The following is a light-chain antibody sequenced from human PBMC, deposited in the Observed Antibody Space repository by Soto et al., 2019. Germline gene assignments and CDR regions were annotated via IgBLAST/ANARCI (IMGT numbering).Light chain of an antibody. CDR2: EVT. V-gene: IGLV2-23*02. Sequence: QSVLTQPASVSGSPGQSITISCTGTSSNVGSYDLVSWYQQHPGKAPKLLIYEVTKRPSGVSNRFSGSKSGNTASLTISGLQAEDEADYACCSYAASNTLIFGEGTKLTVL. CDR1: SSNVGSYDL. J-gene: IGLJ2*01. CDR3: CSYAASNTLI.